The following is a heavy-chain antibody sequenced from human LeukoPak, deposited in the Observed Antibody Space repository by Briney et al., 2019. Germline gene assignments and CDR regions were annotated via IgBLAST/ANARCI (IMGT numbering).Heavy chain of an antibody. D-gene: IGHD2-15*01. V-gene: IGHV3-23*01. CDR2: ISGSGGST. CDR1: GFTFSSYA. Sequence: PGGSLRLSCAASGFTFSSYAMIWVRQAPGKGLEWVSAISGSGGSTYYADSVKGRFTISRDNSKNTLYLQMNSLRAEDTAVYYCAKEYCSGGSCYVRVGYFDYWGQGTLVTVSS. J-gene: IGHJ4*02. CDR3: AKEYCSGGSCYVRVGYFDY.